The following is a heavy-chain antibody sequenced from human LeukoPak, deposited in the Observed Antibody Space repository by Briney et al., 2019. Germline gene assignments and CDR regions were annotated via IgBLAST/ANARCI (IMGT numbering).Heavy chain of an antibody. CDR2: ISWNSGII. J-gene: IGHJ4*02. Sequence: PGRSLRLSCVASGFPFDDYGMFWVRQSPGKGLEWVSSISWNSGIIDYADSVKGRFTISRDNSKNTLYLQMNSLRAEDTAVYYCAREGRNYYDSSGPKPVDYWGQGTLVTVSS. V-gene: IGHV3-9*01. CDR3: AREGRNYYDSSGPKPVDY. CDR1: GFPFDDYG. D-gene: IGHD3-22*01.